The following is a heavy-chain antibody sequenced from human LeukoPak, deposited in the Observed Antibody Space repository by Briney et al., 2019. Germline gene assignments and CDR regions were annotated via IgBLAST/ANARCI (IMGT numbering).Heavy chain of an antibody. J-gene: IGHJ4*02. CDR2: MNPNVGGA. D-gene: IGHD3-10*02. CDR3: ARGVFGESLET. CDR1: GHTFTGYY. Sequence: ASVKVSCKASGHTFTGYYVYWVRQAPGQGLEWMGWMNPNVGGANFPQKFQGRVTVTSDPAISAAYMELRRLRSDDTAVYYCARGVFGESLETWGQGTLVTVSS. V-gene: IGHV1-2*02.